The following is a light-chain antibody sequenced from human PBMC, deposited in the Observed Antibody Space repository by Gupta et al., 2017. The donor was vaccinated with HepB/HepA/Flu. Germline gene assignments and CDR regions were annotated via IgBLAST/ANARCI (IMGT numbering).Light chain of an antibody. J-gene: IGKJ2*01. CDR2: GVS. CDR3: QYYGTNWPSRFN. CDR1: QIIDSS. V-gene: IGKV3-15*01. Sequence: ILMSQSPATLYVSPGERVTAFCRASQIIDSSVAWYKQKACQAPRLLIRGVSTRATGVPARFSGSGSGTEFTLTISSLQSEDFALYYCQYYGTNWPSRFNFGQGTKLQIK.